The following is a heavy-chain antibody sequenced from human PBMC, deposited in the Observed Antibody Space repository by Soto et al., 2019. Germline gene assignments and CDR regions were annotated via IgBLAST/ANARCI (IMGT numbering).Heavy chain of an antibody. Sequence: GGSLRLSCAASGFTFSTYWMDWVRQTPGKGLEWVANINQDGSEKNYVDSVKGRFTIYRDNAKNSLYLQMSSLTAEDSALYYCSRSLNSWGQGTLVTVPQ. CDR3: SRSLNS. J-gene: IGHJ4*02. CDR1: GFTFSTYW. CDR2: INQDGSEK. V-gene: IGHV3-7*01.